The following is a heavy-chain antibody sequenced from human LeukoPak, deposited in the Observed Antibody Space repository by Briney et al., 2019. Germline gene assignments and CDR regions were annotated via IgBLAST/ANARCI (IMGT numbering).Heavy chain of an antibody. CDR1: GGSITRGGYY. CDR3: ARDGAWAFDI. Sequence: PSETLSLTCTVSGGSITRGGYYWGWLRQPAGTGLEWIGRIYTTGRTNYNPSLKSRVTVSLDTPKNQFSLNLTSVTAADTAVYYCARDGAWAFDIWGQGTMVTVSS. D-gene: IGHD3-16*01. J-gene: IGHJ3*02. V-gene: IGHV4-61*02. CDR2: IYTTGRT.